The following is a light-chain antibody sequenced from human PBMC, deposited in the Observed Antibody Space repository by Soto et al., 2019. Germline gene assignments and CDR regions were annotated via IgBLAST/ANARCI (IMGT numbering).Light chain of an antibody. J-gene: IGKJ3*01. CDR1: QSVSSSY. Sequence: EIVLTQSPGTLSLSPGERATLSCRASQSVSSSYLAWYQQKPGQAPRLLIYGASSRATGIPDRFSGSGSGTAFPLTIRSLEPEDFAVYYCQQYGSSPPAGFTFGPGTKVDIK. V-gene: IGKV3-20*01. CDR3: QQYGSSPPAGFT. CDR2: GAS.